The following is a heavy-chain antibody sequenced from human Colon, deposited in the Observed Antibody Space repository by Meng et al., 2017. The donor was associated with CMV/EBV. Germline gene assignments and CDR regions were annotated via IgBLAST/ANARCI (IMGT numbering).Heavy chain of an antibody. V-gene: IGHV3-30*04. CDR3: ARDSLGGYDFWSGADY. J-gene: IGHJ4*02. D-gene: IGHD3-3*01. CDR1: GFIFNRHA. Sequence: GESLKISCAASGFIFNRHAINWVRQALGKGLEWVAIVSYDGRNENYADSVKGRFIISRDNSKNIQYLQMNNLTPDDTAVYYCARDSLGGYDFWSGADYWGPGTSVTVSS. CDR2: VSYDGRNE.